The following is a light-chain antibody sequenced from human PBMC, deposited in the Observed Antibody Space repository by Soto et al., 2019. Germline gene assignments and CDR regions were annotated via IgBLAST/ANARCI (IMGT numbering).Light chain of an antibody. V-gene: IGKV3-15*01. J-gene: IGKJ2*01. CDR2: SAS. CDR1: QSISTE. CDR3: QQGHNWPLT. Sequence: EIVMTQSPATLSVSPGERATLSCWASQSISTELAWYQQKPGQPPRLLIYSASTRATGVPARFTGSGSGSEFTLTISGLQSEDFAFHYCQQGHNWPLTFGQGTRLEI.